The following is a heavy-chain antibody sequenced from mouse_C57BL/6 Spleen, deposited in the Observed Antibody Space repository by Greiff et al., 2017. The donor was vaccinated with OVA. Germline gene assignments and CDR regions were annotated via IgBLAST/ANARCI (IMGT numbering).Heavy chain of an antibody. CDR2: IDPSDSYT. Sequence: QVQLQQPGAELVRPGTSVKLSCKASGYTFTSYWMHWVKQRPGQGLEWIGVIDPSDSYTNYNQKFKGKATLTVDTSSSTAYMQLSSLTSEDSAVYYCARQLRLRENAMDYGGQGTSVTVSS. V-gene: IGHV1-59*01. J-gene: IGHJ4*01. CDR3: ARQLRLRENAMDY. CDR1: GYTFTSYW. D-gene: IGHD3-2*02.